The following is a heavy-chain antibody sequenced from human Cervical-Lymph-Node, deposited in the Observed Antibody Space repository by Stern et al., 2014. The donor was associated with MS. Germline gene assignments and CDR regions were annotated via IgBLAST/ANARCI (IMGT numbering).Heavy chain of an antibody. D-gene: IGHD3-3*01. CDR2: IYYSGST. J-gene: IGHJ2*01. CDR3: ARAKGVNDFWSGPPSSDWYFDL. CDR1: SGSIDTGGYY. Sequence: QVQLQESGPGLVKPSQTLSLTCIVSSGSIDTGGYYWSWIRHHPGKGLEWIGNIYYSGSTYANPSLKSRVNMSVDTSRNQFSLKLNSVTAADTAVYYCARAKGVNDFWSGPPSSDWYFDLWGRGTLVIVSS. V-gene: IGHV4-31*03.